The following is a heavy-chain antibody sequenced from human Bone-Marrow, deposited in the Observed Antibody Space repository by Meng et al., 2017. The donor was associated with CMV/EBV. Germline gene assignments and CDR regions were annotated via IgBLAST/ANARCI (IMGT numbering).Heavy chain of an antibody. D-gene: IGHD1-26*01. CDR2: IFPMFGTA. CDR1: TLSGYA. V-gene: IGHV1-69*06. J-gene: IGHJ4*02. CDR3: AVTAHGGSYHVLVPLDY. Sequence: TLSGYAIHWVRQAPGQGLEWMGLIFPMFGTANYAQNLQGRVTITADKSTSTAYMELSSLRSEDTAVYYCAVTAHGGSYHVLVPLDYWGQGTLVTVSS.